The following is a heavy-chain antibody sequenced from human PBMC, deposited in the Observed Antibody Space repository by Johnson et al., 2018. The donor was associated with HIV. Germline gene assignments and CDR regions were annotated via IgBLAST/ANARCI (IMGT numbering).Heavy chain of an antibody. Sequence: VQLVESGGGVVQPGRSLRLSCAASGFTFSNYGMHWVRQTPGKGLEWVGRIKSKTDGGTTDYAAPVKGRFTISRDDSKNTLYLQMNSLKTEDTAVYYCTSERGRYYDSSNDAFDIWGQGTMVTVSS. CDR2: IKSKTDGGTT. D-gene: IGHD3-22*01. J-gene: IGHJ3*02. V-gene: IGHV3-15*01. CDR1: GFTFSNYG. CDR3: TSERGRYYDSSNDAFDI.